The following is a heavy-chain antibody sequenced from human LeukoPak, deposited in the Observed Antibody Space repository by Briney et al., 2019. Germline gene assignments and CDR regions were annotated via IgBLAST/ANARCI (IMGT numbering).Heavy chain of an antibody. CDR3: VRHIVVIPSANWFDL. CDR2: ISPSSHDI. J-gene: IGHJ5*02. Sequence: PGGSLRLSCVVSGFSFSDSYMTWLRQTPGKGLESLAYISPSSHDIYYADSVKGRFTISRDNAKNSLYLQMDSLRAEDTAVYYCVRHIVVIPSANWFDLWGQGTLVTVSS. D-gene: IGHD2-2*01. V-gene: IGHV3-11*04. CDR1: GFSFSDSY.